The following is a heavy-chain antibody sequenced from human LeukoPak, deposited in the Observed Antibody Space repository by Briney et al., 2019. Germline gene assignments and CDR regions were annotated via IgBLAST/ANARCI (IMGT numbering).Heavy chain of an antibody. V-gene: IGHV4-61*02. CDR3: AKGQLSFDY. Sequence: SQTLSLTCTVSGGSISSGSYYWSWIRQPAGKGLEWIGRIYTSGSTNYNPSLKSRVTISVDTSKNQFSLKLSSVTAADTAVYYCAKGQLSFDYWGQGTLVTVSS. D-gene: IGHD1-1*01. J-gene: IGHJ4*02. CDR2: IYTSGST. CDR1: GGSISSGSYY.